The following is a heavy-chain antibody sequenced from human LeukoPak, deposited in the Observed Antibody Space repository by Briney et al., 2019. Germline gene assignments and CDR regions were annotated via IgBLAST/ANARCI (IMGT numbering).Heavy chain of an antibody. V-gene: IGHV2-5*01. D-gene: IGHD6-19*01. CDR2: IYWNDDK. J-gene: IGHJ5*02. CDR3: THIRMAGDPNGWFYP. Sequence: SGPTLVKPTQTLTLTCTFSGFSLSTSGVGVGWIRQPPGKALEWLALIYWNDDKRYSPSLKSRLTITKDTSKNQVVLTMTNMDLMDTSTYYGTHIRMAGDPNGWFYPWGQGTLVTVSS. CDR1: GFSLSTSGVG.